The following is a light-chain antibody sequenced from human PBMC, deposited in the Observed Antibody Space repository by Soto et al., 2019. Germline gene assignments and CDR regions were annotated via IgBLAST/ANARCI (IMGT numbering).Light chain of an antibody. CDR3: QQYTNWRT. V-gene: IGKV3-15*01. Sequence: EIVMTQSPATLSVSPGERATLSCRATHSLSTNLAWYQQKPGQAPRLLIYDASTRASGVPARFAGSGSVTEFTLTISSLQSEDFAVYYCQQYTNWRTFGQGTRVEIK. J-gene: IGKJ1*01. CDR2: DAS. CDR1: HSLSTN.